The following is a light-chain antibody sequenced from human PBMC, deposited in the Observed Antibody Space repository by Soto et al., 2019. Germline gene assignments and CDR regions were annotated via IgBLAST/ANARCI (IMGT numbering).Light chain of an antibody. V-gene: IGKV3-15*01. CDR2: GAS. CDR3: QQFDNWPPTYT. J-gene: IGKJ2*01. Sequence: EIVMTQSPATLSVSPGERATLSCRTSQSISTNLAWYQQKPGQAPRLLIYGASTRATGIPGRFSGSGSGTEFSLTIISLQSEDFAVYYCQQFDNWPPTYTFGQGTRLEIK. CDR1: QSISTN.